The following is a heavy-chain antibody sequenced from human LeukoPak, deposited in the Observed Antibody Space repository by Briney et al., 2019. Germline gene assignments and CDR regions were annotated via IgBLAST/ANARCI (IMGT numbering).Heavy chain of an antibody. J-gene: IGHJ4*02. D-gene: IGHD3-9*01. CDR2: ISSSGSTI. Sequence: PGGSLRLSCAASGFTFSSYEMNWVRQAPGKGLEWVSYISSSGSTIYYADSVKGRFTISRDNAKNSLYLQMNSLRAEDTAVYYCARVPYDILTGYYSDYFDYWGQGTLVTVSS. CDR3: ARVPYDILTGYYSDYFDY. CDR1: GFTFSSYE. V-gene: IGHV3-48*03.